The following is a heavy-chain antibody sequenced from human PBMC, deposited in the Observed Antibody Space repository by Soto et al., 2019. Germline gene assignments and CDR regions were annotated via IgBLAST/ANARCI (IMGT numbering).Heavy chain of an antibody. V-gene: IGHV3-21*01. CDR1: GFTFSSYS. J-gene: IGHJ1*01. CDR3: ARSPDSSGYYGYFQH. CDR2: ISSSSSYI. D-gene: IGHD3-22*01. Sequence: GGSLRLSCAASGFTFSSYSMNWVRQAPGKGLEWVSSISSSSSYIYYADSVKGRFTISRDNSKNSLYLQMNSLRAEDTAVYYCARSPDSSGYYGYFQHWGQGTLVTVS.